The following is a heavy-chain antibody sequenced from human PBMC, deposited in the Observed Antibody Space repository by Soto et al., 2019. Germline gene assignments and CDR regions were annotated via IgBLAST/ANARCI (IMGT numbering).Heavy chain of an antibody. CDR2: IYYSGST. D-gene: IGHD6-13*01. Sequence: SETLSLTCTVSGGSISSYYWSWIRQPPGKGLEWIGYIYYSGSTNYNPSLKSRVNISVDTSKNQFSLNLSSVTAADTAVYYCASRHSSPYFDYWGQGTLVTVSS. V-gene: IGHV4-59*08. CDR1: GGSISSYY. CDR3: ASRHSSPYFDY. J-gene: IGHJ4*02.